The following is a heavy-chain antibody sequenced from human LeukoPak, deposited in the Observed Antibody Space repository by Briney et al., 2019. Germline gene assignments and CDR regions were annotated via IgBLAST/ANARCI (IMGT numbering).Heavy chain of an antibody. Sequence: SETLSLTCAVYGGSFSDYYWTWIRQPPGKGLEWIGEIYHSGSTNYNPSLKSRVTISVDKSKNQFSLKLSSVTAADTAVYYCTRFTVVKAGGWFDPWGQGTLVTVSS. CDR2: IYHSGST. D-gene: IGHD4-23*01. J-gene: IGHJ5*02. CDR1: GGSFSDYY. CDR3: TRFTVVKAGGWFDP. V-gene: IGHV4-34*01.